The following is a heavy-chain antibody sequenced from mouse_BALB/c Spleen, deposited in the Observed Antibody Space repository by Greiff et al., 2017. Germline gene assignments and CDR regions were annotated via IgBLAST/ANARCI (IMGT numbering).Heavy chain of an antibody. Sequence: VQLQQSGAELVRPGASLKMSCTASGFTFADSAMHWVKQRHAQSLEWIGIISTENGDAKYNQKFQGKATITADTSSNTAYLHLSRLTSEDTAVYYGASSSAGRCYFDYWGQGTTLTVSS. CDR3: ASSSAGRCYFDY. V-gene: IGHV14-3*02. CDR1: GFTFADSA. CDR2: ISTENGDA. J-gene: IGHJ2*01. D-gene: IGHD4-1*01.